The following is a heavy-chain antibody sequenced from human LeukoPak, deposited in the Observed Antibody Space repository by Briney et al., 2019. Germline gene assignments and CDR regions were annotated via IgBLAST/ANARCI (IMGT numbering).Heavy chain of an antibody. CDR2: IKSKTDGGTT. Sequence: PGGSLRLSCAVSGFTFSNAWMSWVRQAPGKGLEWVGRIKSKTDGGTTDDAAPVKGRFTISRDDSKNTLYLQMNSLKTEDTAVCYCTTVYYYDSSGYHYFGSWGQGTLVTVSS. J-gene: IGHJ4*02. D-gene: IGHD3-22*01. CDR1: GFTFSNAW. CDR3: TTVYYYDSSGYHYFGS. V-gene: IGHV3-15*01.